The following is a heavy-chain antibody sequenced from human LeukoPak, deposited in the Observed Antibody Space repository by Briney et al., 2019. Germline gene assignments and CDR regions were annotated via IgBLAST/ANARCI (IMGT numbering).Heavy chain of an antibody. CDR3: ARDYYCSGGSCLYFDY. Sequence: GGSLRLSCAASGFTFSSYGMHWVRQAPGKGLEWVAVMYYDGISKYYADSVKGRFTISRDNSNNTLFLQMNSLRVDDTAVYYCARDYYCSGGSCLYFDYWGQGTLVTVSS. D-gene: IGHD2-15*01. CDR1: GFTFSSYG. J-gene: IGHJ4*02. CDR2: MYYDGISK. V-gene: IGHV3-33*01.